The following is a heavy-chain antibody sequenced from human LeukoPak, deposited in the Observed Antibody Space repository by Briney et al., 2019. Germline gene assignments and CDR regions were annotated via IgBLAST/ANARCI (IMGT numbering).Heavy chain of an antibody. D-gene: IGHD2-2*01. V-gene: IGHV4-38-2*01. Sequence: SETLSLTCAVSGYSISSGYYWGWIRPPPGKGLEWIGSIYHSGSTYYNPSLKSRVTISVDTSKNQFSLKLSSVTAADTAVYYCARLSVQLPQYWGQGTLVTVSS. CDR1: GYSISSGYY. CDR3: ARLSVQLPQY. J-gene: IGHJ4*02. CDR2: IYHSGST.